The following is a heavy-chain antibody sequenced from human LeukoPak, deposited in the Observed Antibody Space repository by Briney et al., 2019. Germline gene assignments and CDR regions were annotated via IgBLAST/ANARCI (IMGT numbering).Heavy chain of an antibody. CDR3: AIGGGGSGNYYYFDY. D-gene: IGHD3-10*01. J-gene: IGHJ4*02. V-gene: IGHV3-30*03. CDR2: ISFDGSKK. CDR1: GFTFSSYG. Sequence: QTGGSLRLSCAASGFTFSSYGMHWVRQAPGKGLEWVAVISFDGSKKYYADSVRGRFTISRDNSKNTLYLQMNSLRAEDAAVYYCAIGGGGSGNYYYFDYWGQGTLVTVSS.